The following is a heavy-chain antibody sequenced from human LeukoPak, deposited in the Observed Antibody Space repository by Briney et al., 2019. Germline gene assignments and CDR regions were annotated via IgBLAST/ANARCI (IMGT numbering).Heavy chain of an antibody. Sequence: SETLSLTCTVSGGSISSSNYYRGWIRQPPGKGLEWIGSIYYSGSTYYNPSLKSRVTISVDTSKNQFSLKLSSVTAADTAVYYCARGPQWLALWGQGTLVTVSS. CDR1: GGSISSSNYY. D-gene: IGHD6-19*01. V-gene: IGHV4-39*07. J-gene: IGHJ4*02. CDR3: ARGPQWLAL. CDR2: IYYSGST.